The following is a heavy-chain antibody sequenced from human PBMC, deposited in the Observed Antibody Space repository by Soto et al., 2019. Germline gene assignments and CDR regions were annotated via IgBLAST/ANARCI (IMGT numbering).Heavy chain of an antibody. V-gene: IGHV4-59*08. CDR1: GGSISSYY. Sequence: SETLSLTCTVSGGSISSYYWSWIRQPPGKGLEWIGYIYYSGSANYNPSLKSRVTISVDTSKNQFSLKLSSVTAAAPAVDYCARHGAVRGVIFYRARGTSVPVSS. J-gene: IGHJ4*02. CDR2: IYYSGSA. D-gene: IGHD3-10*01. CDR3: ARHGAVRGVIFY.